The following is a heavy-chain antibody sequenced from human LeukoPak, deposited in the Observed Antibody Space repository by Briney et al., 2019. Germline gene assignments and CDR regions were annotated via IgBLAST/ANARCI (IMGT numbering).Heavy chain of an antibody. CDR1: GYTFTSYG. Sequence: ASVKVSCKASGYTFTSYGISWVRQAPGQGREWMGWISAYNGNTNYAQKLQGRVTMTTDTSTSTAYMELRSLRSDDTAVYYCARDARATYCSGGSCYDFWYFDLWGRGTLVTVSS. D-gene: IGHD2-15*01. J-gene: IGHJ2*01. CDR2: ISAYNGNT. CDR3: ARDARATYCSGGSCYDFWYFDL. V-gene: IGHV1-18*01.